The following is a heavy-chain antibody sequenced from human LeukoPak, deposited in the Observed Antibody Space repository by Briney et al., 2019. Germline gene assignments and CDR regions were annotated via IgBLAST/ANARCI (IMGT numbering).Heavy chain of an antibody. D-gene: IGHD3-16*01. Sequence: SETLSLTCTVSGGSISSGSYYWSWIRQPAGKGLEWIGRIYTSGSTNYNPSLKSRVTISVDTSKNQFSLKLSSVTAADTAVYYCASFHVSLRVRYYFDYWGQGTLVTVSS. CDR1: GGSISSGSYY. CDR2: IYTSGST. CDR3: ASFHVSLRVRYYFDY. J-gene: IGHJ4*02. V-gene: IGHV4-61*02.